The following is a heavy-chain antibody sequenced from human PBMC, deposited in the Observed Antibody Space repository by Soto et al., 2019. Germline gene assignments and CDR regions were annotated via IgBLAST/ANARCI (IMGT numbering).Heavy chain of an antibody. V-gene: IGHV1-69*06. J-gene: IGHJ4*02. CDR1: GGTLSSFINYP. D-gene: IGHD3-3*01. CDR2: IVPNVGTV. CDR3: ARRDTSGFLRYFDN. Sequence: QMPMVQSGAEVKKPGSSVKVSCKASGGTLSSFINYPINWVRQAPGQGLEWMGGIVPNVGTVNYAQKFQGRVTITEDKSTGTAYMELSSLRSEDTALYYCARRDTSGFLRYFDNCGQGTLVTVSS.